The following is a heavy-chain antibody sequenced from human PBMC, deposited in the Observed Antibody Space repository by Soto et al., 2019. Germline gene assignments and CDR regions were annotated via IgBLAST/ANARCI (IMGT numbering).Heavy chain of an antibody. V-gene: IGHV4-4*02. J-gene: IGHJ4*02. Sequence: QVQLQESGPGLVKPSGTLSLTCAVSGGSISSSNWWSWVRQPPGKGLEWIGEIYHSGSTNYNPSLKSRVTISVATSKNQSSLKLSSVTAADTAVSYCARVAVAGTRVDYWGQGTLVTVSS. CDR2: IYHSGST. CDR1: GGSISSSNW. D-gene: IGHD6-19*01. CDR3: ARVAVAGTRVDY.